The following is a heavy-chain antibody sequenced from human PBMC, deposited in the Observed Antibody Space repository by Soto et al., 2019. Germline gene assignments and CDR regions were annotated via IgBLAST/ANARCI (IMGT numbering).Heavy chain of an antibody. V-gene: IGHV4-61*01. D-gene: IGHD3-22*01. CDR2: IYYSGST. CDR1: GGSVSSGSYY. J-gene: IGHJ4*02. CDR3: ARDSPRNYDSSGPYDY. Sequence: SETLSLTCTVSGGSVSSGSYYWSWIRQPPGKGLECIGYIYYSGSTNYNPSLKSRVTISVDTSKNQFSLKLSSVTAADTAMYYCARDSPRNYDSSGPYDYWGQGTLVTVSS.